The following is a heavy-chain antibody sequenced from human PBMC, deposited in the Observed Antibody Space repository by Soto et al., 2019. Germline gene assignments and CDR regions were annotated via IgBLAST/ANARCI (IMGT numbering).Heavy chain of an antibody. CDR3: ARVEAVSGLYIYPGLDV. V-gene: IGHV1-69*12. D-gene: IGHD6-19*01. CDR1: GGTFSNYA. CDR2: IVPIFGTT. J-gene: IGHJ6*02. Sequence: QVQLVQSGAEVKKPGSSVKVSCKVSGGTFSNYAIDWVRLAPGHGLEWMGGIVPIFGTTYYTQKFQGRATIIADASPSTAYLAMGSLRSEDTAIYYCARVEAVSGLYIYPGLDVWGQGTAVTVSS.